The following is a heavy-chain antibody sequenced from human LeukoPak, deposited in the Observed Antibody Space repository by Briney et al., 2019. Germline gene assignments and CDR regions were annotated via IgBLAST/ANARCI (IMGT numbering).Heavy chain of an antibody. CDR1: GFTFSSYA. Sequence: GGSLRLSCAASGFTFSSYAMSWVRQAQGKGLEWVSAISGSGGSTYYADSVKGRFTISRDNSKNTLYLQMNSLRAEDTAVYYCAKEAYSSGWAGGTEYFQHWGQGTLVTVSS. D-gene: IGHD6-19*01. CDR2: ISGSGGST. V-gene: IGHV3-23*01. J-gene: IGHJ1*01. CDR3: AKEAYSSGWAGGTEYFQH.